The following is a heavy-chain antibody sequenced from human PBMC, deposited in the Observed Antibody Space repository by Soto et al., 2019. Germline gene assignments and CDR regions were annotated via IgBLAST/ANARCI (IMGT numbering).Heavy chain of an antibody. Sequence: PGGSLRLSCAASGFTFSSYWMHWVRQAPGKGLVWVSRINPDGSSTSYADSVKGRFTISRDNAKNTLYLQMNSLRAEDTAVYYCASVPVGKYNFDYWGQGTLVTVSS. CDR3: ASVPVGKYNFDY. CDR2: INPDGSST. V-gene: IGHV3-74*01. J-gene: IGHJ4*02. CDR1: GFTFSSYW. D-gene: IGHD1-1*01.